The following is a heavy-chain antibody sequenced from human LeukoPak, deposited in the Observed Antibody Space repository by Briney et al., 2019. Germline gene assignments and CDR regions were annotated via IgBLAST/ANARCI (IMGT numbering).Heavy chain of an antibody. V-gene: IGHV4-39*01. Sequence: SETLSLTCIVSGGSISSGTYYWGWIRQPPGKGLEWIGNIYYSGSTYYNPSLKSRVTMSIDTSNNQFSLKLSSVTAADTAVCYCARYLGYYYYYMDVWGKGTTVTVSS. CDR1: GGSISSGTYY. J-gene: IGHJ6*03. CDR3: ARYLGYYYYYMDV. D-gene: IGHD3-16*01. CDR2: IYYSGST.